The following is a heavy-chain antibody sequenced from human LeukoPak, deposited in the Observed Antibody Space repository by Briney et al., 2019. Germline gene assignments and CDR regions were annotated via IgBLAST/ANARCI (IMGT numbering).Heavy chain of an antibody. V-gene: IGHV4-34*01. J-gene: IGHJ6*02. CDR1: GGSFSGYY. CDR3: ARGRGRGLGSVVRPQTVYYGMDV. CDR2: INHSGST. Sequence: PSETLSLTCAVYGGSFSGYYWSWIRQPPGKGLEWIGEINHSGSTNYNPSLKSRVTTSVDTSKNQFSLKLSSVTAADTAVYYCARGRGRGLGSVVRPQTVYYGMDVWGQGTTVTVSS. D-gene: IGHD3-10*01.